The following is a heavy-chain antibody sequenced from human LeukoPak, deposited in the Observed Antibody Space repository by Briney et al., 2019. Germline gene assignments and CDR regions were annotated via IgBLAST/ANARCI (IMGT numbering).Heavy chain of an antibody. CDR3: AKSYGSTWYAGY. V-gene: IGHV3-30-3*02. D-gene: IGHD6-13*01. J-gene: IGHJ4*02. CDR2: ISSDENKK. Sequence: PGGSLRLSCAASGFTFSSYAMHWVRQAPGKGLEWVAIISSDENKKYYADSVKGRFTISRDNFKNTLCLQMNSLGAEDTAVYFCAKSYGSTWYAGYWGRGILVTVSS. CDR1: GFTFSSYA.